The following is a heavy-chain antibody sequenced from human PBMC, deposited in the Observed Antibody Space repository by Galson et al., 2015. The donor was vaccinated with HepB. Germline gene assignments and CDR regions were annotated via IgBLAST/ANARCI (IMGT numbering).Heavy chain of an antibody. J-gene: IGHJ6*02. CDR1: GYTFTNYG. CDR2: ISVYNGNT. D-gene: IGHD6-6*01. CDR3: ARGYGAALTLGYYYGMDV. Sequence: SVKVSCKASGYTFTNYGISWVRQAPGQGLEWMGWISVYNGNTYYAQKLQGRLTMTTDTSTSTVYMELRNLRSDDTAVYYCARGYGAALTLGYYYGMDVWGQGTTVTVSS. V-gene: IGHV1-18*01.